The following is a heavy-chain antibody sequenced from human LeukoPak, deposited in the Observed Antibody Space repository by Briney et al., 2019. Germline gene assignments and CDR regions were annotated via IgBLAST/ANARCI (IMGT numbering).Heavy chain of an antibody. J-gene: IGHJ4*02. CDR3: ARAPEFSSGWLLDY. CDR1: GGSISSYY. V-gene: IGHV4-4*07. Sequence: PSETLSLTCTVSGGSISSYYWSWIRQPAGKGLEWIGRIYISGSTNYNPSLKSRVTMSVDTSKNQFSLKLSSVTAADTAMYYCARAPEFSSGWLLDYWGQGTLVTVSS. CDR2: IYISGST. D-gene: IGHD6-19*01.